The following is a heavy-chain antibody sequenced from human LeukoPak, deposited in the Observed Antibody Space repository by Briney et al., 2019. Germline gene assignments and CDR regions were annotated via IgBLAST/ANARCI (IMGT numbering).Heavy chain of an antibody. J-gene: IGHJ4*02. CDR3: ARKGGYSYGFNYFDY. CDR2: INHSGST. CDR1: GGSFSGYY. D-gene: IGHD5-18*01. Sequence: SETLSLTCAVYGGSFSGYYWSWIRQPPGKGLEWIGEINHSGSTNYNPSLKSRVTISVDTSKNQFSLKLSSVTAADTAVYYCARKGGYSYGFNYFDYWGQGTLVTVSS. V-gene: IGHV4-34*01.